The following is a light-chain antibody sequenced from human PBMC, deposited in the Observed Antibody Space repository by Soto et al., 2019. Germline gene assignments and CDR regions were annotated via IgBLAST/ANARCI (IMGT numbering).Light chain of an antibody. CDR1: SRDVGAYDY. V-gene: IGLV2-14*03. Sequence: QSVLTQPASVSGSPGQSIAISCTGTSRDVGAYDYVSWYLQYPDKAPQLLIYYVDHRPSGVSSRFSGSKSGNTASLTISGLPAEDEANYYCCSCTDCSIYFFGTGSKVTVL. CDR3: CSCTDCSIYF. J-gene: IGLJ1*01. CDR2: YVD.